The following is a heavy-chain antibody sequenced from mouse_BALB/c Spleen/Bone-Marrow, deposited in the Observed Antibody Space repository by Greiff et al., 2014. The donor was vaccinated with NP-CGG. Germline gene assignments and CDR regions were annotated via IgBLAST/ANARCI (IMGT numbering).Heavy chain of an antibody. V-gene: IGHV14-3*02. D-gene: IGHD1-1*01. CDR1: GFNIKDTY. J-gene: IGHJ3*01. CDR3: APYYYGSSQFAY. CDR2: IDPANGNT. Sequence: VQLQQSGAELVKPGASVKLSWTASGFNIKDTYMHWVKQRPEQGLEWIGRIDPANGNTKYDPKFQGKATITADTSSNTAYLQLSSLTSEDTAVYYCAPYYYGSSQFAYWGQGTLVTVSA.